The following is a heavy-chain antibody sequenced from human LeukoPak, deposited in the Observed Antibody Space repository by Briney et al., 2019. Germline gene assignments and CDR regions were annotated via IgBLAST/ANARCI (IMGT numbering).Heavy chain of an antibody. V-gene: IGHV3-7*03. D-gene: IGHD6-19*01. CDR2: IKQDGSEK. CDR3: ARMQWLAVYFDY. Sequence: PGGSLRLSCAASGFTFSSYSMNWVRQAPGKGLEWVANIKQDGSEKYYVDSVKGRFTISRDNAKNSLYLQMNSLRAEDTAVYYCARMQWLAVYFDYWGQGTLVTVSS. J-gene: IGHJ4*02. CDR1: GFTFSSYS.